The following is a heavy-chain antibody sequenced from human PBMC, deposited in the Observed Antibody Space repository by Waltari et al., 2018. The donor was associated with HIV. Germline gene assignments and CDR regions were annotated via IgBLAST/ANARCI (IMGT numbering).Heavy chain of an antibody. V-gene: IGHV3-15*01. CDR2: IKSKTDGGTT. J-gene: IGHJ4*02. CDR3: TIARQLLWFGDARDY. D-gene: IGHD3-10*01. Sequence: EVQLVESGGGWVKPGGSLRLSCAASGFTFRTAWMSWVRQAPGKGLEWVGRIKSKTDGGTTDYAAPVKGRFTISRDDSKNTLYLQMNSLKTEDTAVYYCTIARQLLWFGDARDYWGQGTLVTVSS. CDR1: GFTFRTAW.